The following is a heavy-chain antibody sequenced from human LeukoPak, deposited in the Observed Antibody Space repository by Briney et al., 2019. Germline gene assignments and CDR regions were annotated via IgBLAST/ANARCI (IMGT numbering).Heavy chain of an antibody. V-gene: IGHV4-59*08. J-gene: IGHJ3*02. D-gene: IGHD5-24*01. CDR1: GGSISSYY. CDR3: ASVEMATIGAFDI. Sequence: PSETLSLTYTVSGGSISSYYWSWIRQPPGKGLEWIGYIYYSGSTNYNPSLKSRVTISVDTSKNQFSLKLSSVTAADTAVYYCASVEMATIGAFDIWGQGTMVTVSS. CDR2: IYYSGST.